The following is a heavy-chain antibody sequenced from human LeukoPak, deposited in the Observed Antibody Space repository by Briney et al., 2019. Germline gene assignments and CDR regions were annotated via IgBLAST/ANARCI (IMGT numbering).Heavy chain of an antibody. CDR3: ARGTTDFDY. V-gene: IGHV3-30*03. J-gene: IGHJ4*02. D-gene: IGHD1-1*01. Sequence: GGSLRLFCAASGFTLSSYGMHWVRQAPGKGLEGVADISYDGSNKYYADSVKGRFTISRDNSKNTLYLQMNSLRAEDTAVYYCARGTTDFDYWGQGTLVTVSS. CDR1: GFTLSSYG. CDR2: ISYDGSNK.